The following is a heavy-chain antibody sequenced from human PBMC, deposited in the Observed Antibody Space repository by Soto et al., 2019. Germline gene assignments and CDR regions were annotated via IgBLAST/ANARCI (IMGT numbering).Heavy chain of an antibody. CDR1: GGPFSRGGYY. CDR2: IFYTGST. D-gene: IGHD4-17*01. CDR3: ARAHYGDYGYGMDV. J-gene: IGHJ6*02. Sequence: PSETLSLTCTVSGGPFSRGGYYWSWIRQHPGKGLECIGYIFYTGSTYYNPTLKSRVTMSVDTSKRQFSLKLSSVTAADTAVYYCARAHYGDYGYGMDVWGQGTTVTVSS. V-gene: IGHV4-31*03.